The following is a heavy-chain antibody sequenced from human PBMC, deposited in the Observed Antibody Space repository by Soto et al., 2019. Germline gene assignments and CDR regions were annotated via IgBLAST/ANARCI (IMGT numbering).Heavy chain of an antibody. CDR3: AKTPPNVVVAADNWCDP. CDR1: GFTFSSYA. Sequence: EVQLLESGGGLVQPGGSLRLSCAASGFTFSSYAMSWVRQAPGKGLEWVSAISGSGGSTYYADSGKGRFTISRDNSKNTLYLQMNSLSAEDTAVYYCAKTPPNVVVAADNWCDPWGQGTLVTVSS. J-gene: IGHJ5*02. D-gene: IGHD2-15*01. V-gene: IGHV3-23*01. CDR2: ISGSGGST.